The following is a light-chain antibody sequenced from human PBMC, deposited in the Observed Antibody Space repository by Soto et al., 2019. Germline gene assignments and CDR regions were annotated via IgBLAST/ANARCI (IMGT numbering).Light chain of an antibody. V-gene: IGKV3-20*01. CDR3: QQFGRSPPSWT. CDR2: GAS. Sequence: ETVLTQSPGTLSLSPGERATLSCRGSQSFSSNYLAWYQQKPGQAPRLLMYGASTRATGIPDRFSGSGSGTDFTLTISRLEPEDFAVYYCQQFGRSPPSWTFGPGTKVEIK. CDR1: QSFSSNY. J-gene: IGKJ1*01.